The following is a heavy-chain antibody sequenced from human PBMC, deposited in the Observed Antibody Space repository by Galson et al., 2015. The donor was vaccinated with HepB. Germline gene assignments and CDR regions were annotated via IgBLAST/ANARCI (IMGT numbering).Heavy chain of an antibody. J-gene: IGHJ4*02. CDR3: ARVTTGTTWVDY. CDR2: IYPDDSDT. V-gene: IGHV5-51*01. D-gene: IGHD1-1*01. Sequence: QSGAEMKKPGESLKISCKGSGHNFAKYFIGWVRQMPGKGLEWMGFIYPDDSDTTYSPSFQGQVSISADKSISTAYLQWSSLKASDTAMYYCARVTTGTTWVDYWGQGTLVTVSS. CDR1: GHNFAKYF.